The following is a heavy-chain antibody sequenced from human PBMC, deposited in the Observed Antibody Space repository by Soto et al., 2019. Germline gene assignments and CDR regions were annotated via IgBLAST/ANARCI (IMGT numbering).Heavy chain of an antibody. Sequence: PSETLSLTCAVYGGSFSGYYWSWIRQPPGKGLEWIGEINHSGSTNYNPSLKSRVTISVDTSKNQFSLKLSSVTAADTAVYYCASSDYDFWSGYYGFVRYWGQGTLVTVSS. J-gene: IGHJ4*02. CDR1: GGSFSGYY. V-gene: IGHV4-34*01. CDR3: ASSDYDFWSGYYGFVRY. CDR2: INHSGST. D-gene: IGHD3-3*01.